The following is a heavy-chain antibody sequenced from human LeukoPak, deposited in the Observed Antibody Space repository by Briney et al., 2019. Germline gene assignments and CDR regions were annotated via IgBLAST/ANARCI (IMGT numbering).Heavy chain of an antibody. J-gene: IGHJ3*02. D-gene: IGHD3-9*01. CDR1: GLTFSSYA. CDR2: ISYDGSNK. Sequence: GRSLRLSCAASGLTFSSYAMHWVRQAPGKGLEWVAVISYDGSNKYYADSVKGRFTIYRNNSKNTLYLQMNSLRAEDTAVYYCARDYDILTGYSPGAFDIWGQGTMVTVSS. CDR3: ARDYDILTGYSPGAFDI. V-gene: IGHV3-30-3*01.